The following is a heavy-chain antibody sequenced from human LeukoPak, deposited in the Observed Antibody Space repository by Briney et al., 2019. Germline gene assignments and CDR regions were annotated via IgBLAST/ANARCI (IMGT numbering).Heavy chain of an antibody. J-gene: IGHJ4*02. D-gene: IGHD2-2*01. CDR2: ISYDGSNK. CDR1: GFTFSSYG. Sequence: PGGSLRLSCAASGFTFSSYGMHWVRQAPGKGLEWVAVISYDGSNKYYADSVKGRFTISRDNSKNTLYLQMNSLRAEDTAVYYCAKWGLGYCSSTSCSELDYWGQGTLVTVSS. V-gene: IGHV3-30*18. CDR3: AKWGLGYCSSTSCSELDY.